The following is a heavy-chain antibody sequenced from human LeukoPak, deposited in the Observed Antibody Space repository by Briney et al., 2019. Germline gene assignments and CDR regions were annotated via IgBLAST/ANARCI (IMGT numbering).Heavy chain of an antibody. CDR1: GGSISSSSYY. V-gene: IGHV4-39*07. Sequence: SETLSLTCTVSGGSISSSSYYWGWIRQPPGKGLEWIGSIYYSGSTYYNPSLKSRVTISVDTSKNQFSLKLSSVTAADTAVYYCARNNFNGFDIWGQGTMVTVSS. CDR3: ARNNFNGFDI. CDR2: IYYSGST. J-gene: IGHJ3*02. D-gene: IGHD1-20*01.